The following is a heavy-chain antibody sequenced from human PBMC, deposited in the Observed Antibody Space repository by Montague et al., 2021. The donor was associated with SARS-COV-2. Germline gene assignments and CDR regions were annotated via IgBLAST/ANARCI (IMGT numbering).Heavy chain of an antibody. CDR3: ARVHPLWFGELLLDYYYYYGMDV. J-gene: IGHJ6*02. D-gene: IGHD3-10*01. CDR2: IYHSGST. V-gene: IGHV4-4*02. CDR1: GGSISNSNW. Sequence: SETLSLTCAVSGGSISNSNWWSWVRQPPGKGLEWIGEIYHSGSTNYNPSLKSRATISVDKSKNQFSLKLSSVTAADTAVYYCARVHPLWFGELLLDYYYYYGMDVWGQGTTVTVSS.